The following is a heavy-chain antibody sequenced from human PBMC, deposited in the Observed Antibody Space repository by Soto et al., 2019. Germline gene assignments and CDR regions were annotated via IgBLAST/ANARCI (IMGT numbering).Heavy chain of an antibody. CDR1: GGTLNSYSYY. Sequence: SETLSLTCTVSGGTLNSYSYYWGWIRQPPGKGLEWLGSITYSGSTYYNPSLKSRLTISVDTSKNQFSLKVTSVTAADTAVYYCARPAVASFVGAAMDVWGQGTTVTVSS. D-gene: IGHD2-21*01. V-gene: IGHV4-39*01. CDR3: ARPAVASFVGAAMDV. CDR2: ITYSGST. J-gene: IGHJ6*02.